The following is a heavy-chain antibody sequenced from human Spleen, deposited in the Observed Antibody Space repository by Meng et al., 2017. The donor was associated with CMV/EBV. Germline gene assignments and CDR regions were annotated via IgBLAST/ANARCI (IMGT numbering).Heavy chain of an antibody. CDR1: GFSLNSSGVG. CDR3: AQKRDAYNR. J-gene: IGHJ4*02. CDR2: IYWDDDN. D-gene: IGHD5-24*01. V-gene: IGHV2-5*02. Sequence: QIPLKESGPTLVKPTQTLTLTCTFSGFSLNSSGVGVGWIRQPPGKALEWLALIYWDDDNRYSPSLKSRLTITKDTSRNQVVLTMTNMDPVDTATYYCAQKRDAYNRWGQGTLVTVSS.